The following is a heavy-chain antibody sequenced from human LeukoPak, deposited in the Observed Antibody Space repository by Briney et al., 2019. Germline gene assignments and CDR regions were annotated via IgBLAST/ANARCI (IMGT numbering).Heavy chain of an antibody. J-gene: IGHJ2*01. CDR1: GGSISSYY. D-gene: IGHD3-22*01. CDR2: IYYSGST. Sequence: SETLSLTCTVSGGSISSYYWSWIRQPPGKGLEWIGYIYYSGSTNYNPSLKSRVTISVDTSKNQFSLKLSSVTAADTAVYYCARQNYDSSGYYRPQDYWYFDLWGRGTLVTVSS. V-gene: IGHV4-59*08. CDR3: ARQNYDSSGYYRPQDYWYFDL.